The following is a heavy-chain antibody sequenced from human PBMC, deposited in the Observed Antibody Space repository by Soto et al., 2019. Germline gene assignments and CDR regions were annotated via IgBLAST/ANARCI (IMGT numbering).Heavy chain of an antibody. V-gene: IGHV3-21*01. CDR1: GCVFIDFR. CDR3: AREKRHNSLGGRFGMDV. CDR2: IGSSGGNS. Sequence: GGPLRLYCAVSGCVFIDFRMNWFRQAPGTGLAWVASIGSSGGNSFYADSVKGRFIIYRDNDKTSLDLQINSLRAEDTAVYYCAREKRHNSLGGRFGMDVWGQGTTVTVSS. J-gene: IGHJ6*02. D-gene: IGHD1-1*01.